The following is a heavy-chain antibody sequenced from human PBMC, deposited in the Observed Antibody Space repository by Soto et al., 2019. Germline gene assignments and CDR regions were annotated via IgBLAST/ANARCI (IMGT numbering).Heavy chain of an antibody. V-gene: IGHV3-66*01. J-gene: IGHJ4*02. Sequence: GGSLRLSCAASGVTVSNNYMSWVRQAPGKGLEWVSLLYSGGSTDYADSAKGRFTLSRDKSKNTVCLQMNSLRAEDTAVYYCARGDHTSGWLEYWGQGT. CDR3: ARGDHTSGWLEY. CDR1: GVTVSNNY. CDR2: LYSGGST. D-gene: IGHD6-19*01.